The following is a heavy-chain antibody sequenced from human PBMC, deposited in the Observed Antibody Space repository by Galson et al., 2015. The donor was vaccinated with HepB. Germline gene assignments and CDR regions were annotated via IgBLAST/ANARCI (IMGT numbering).Heavy chain of an antibody. J-gene: IGHJ4*02. CDR1: GGSIGSHY. CDR2: ISYSGST. V-gene: IGHV4-59*11. D-gene: IGHD1-14*01. Sequence: SETLSLTCTVSGGSIGSHYWNYIRQPPGKKLEWIASISYSGSTSYNPSLKSRVSISVDTSKNQFSLKLTSVTAADTAMYHCARLAPGGNNGIDHWGQGTLVTVSS. CDR3: ARLAPGGNNGIDH.